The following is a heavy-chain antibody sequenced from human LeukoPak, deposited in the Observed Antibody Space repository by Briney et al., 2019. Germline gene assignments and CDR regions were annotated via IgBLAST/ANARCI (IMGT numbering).Heavy chain of an antibody. CDR3: ARPTTVTTTSADAFDI. D-gene: IGHD4-17*01. Sequence: GGSLRLSCAASGFTFSSYAMHWVRQAPGKGLEWVAVISYDGSNKYYADSVKGRFTISRDNAQNSLYLQMNSLRAEDSSVYYCARPTTVTTTSADAFDIWGQGTMVTVSS. J-gene: IGHJ3*02. CDR2: ISYDGSNK. CDR1: GFTFSSYA. V-gene: IGHV3-30-3*01.